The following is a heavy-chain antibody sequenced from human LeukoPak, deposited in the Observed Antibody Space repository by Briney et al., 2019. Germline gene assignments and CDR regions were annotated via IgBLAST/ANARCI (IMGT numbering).Heavy chain of an antibody. CDR3: AKVRIEWLRAFDY. D-gene: IGHD5-12*01. CDR1: GFTFSSYA. J-gene: IGHJ4*02. V-gene: IGHV3-23*01. Sequence: GGSLRLSCTASGFTFSSYAMSWVRQAPGKGLEWVSAISGSGGSTYYADSVKGRFTISRDNSKNTLYLQMNSLRAEDTAVYYCAKVRIEWLRAFDYWGQGTLVTVSS. CDR2: ISGSGGST.